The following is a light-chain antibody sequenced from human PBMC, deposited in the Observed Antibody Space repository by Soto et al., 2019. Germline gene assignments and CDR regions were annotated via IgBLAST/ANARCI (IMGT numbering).Light chain of an antibody. V-gene: IGKV1-39*01. J-gene: IGKJ4*01. Sequence: DIQMTQSPSSLSASVGDRVTITCRASQSISSYLNWYQQKPGKAPQLLIYAASSLQSGVPSRFSGSGSGTDFTLTISSLQPEDVANYYCQKYNSAPLTFGGGTKVEI. CDR3: QKYNSAPLT. CDR2: AAS. CDR1: QSISSY.